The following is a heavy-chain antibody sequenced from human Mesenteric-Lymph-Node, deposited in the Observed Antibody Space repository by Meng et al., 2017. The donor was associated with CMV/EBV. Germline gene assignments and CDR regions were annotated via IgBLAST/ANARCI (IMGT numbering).Heavy chain of an antibody. CDR1: GYTFNNYG. CDR2: INPSAGST. D-gene: IGHD6-13*01. V-gene: IGHV1-46*02. J-gene: IGHJ6*02. Sequence: ASVKVSCKASGYTFNNYGISWVRQAPGQGLEWMGIINPSAGSTTYAQKFQGRVTMTRDTSTSTVYMELSSLRSEDTAVYYCARRPLAASYYYAMDVWGQGTTVTVSS. CDR3: ARRPLAASYYYAMDV.